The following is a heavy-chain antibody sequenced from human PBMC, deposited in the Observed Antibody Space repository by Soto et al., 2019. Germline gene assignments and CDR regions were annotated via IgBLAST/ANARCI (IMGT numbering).Heavy chain of an antibody. CDR3: ARGPRYSGYEFDY. J-gene: IGHJ4*02. CDR1: GYTFTGYY. V-gene: IGHV1-2*04. D-gene: IGHD5-12*01. CDR2: INPNSGGT. Sequence: ASVKVSCKASGYTFTGYYMHWARQAPGQGLEWMGWINPNSGGTNYAQKFQGWVTMTRDTSISTAYMELSRLRSDDTAVYYCARGPRYSGYEFDYWGQGTLVTVSS.